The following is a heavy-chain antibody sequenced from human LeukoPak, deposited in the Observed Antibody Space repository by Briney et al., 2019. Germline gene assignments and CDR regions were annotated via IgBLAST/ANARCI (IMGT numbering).Heavy chain of an antibody. CDR3: AREGAGQRSYCLGGTCRWYFDL. V-gene: IGHV4-39*07. D-gene: IGHD2-15*01. CDR1: GGSISSSTYY. Sequence: SETLSLTCTVSGGSISSSTYYWGWIRQPPGKGLEWIGSIYYSGSMYYNPSLKSRVTISVDTSKNQFSLKLSSVTAADTAVYYCAREGAGQRSYCLGGTCRWYFDLWGRGTLVTVSS. J-gene: IGHJ2*01. CDR2: IYYSGSM.